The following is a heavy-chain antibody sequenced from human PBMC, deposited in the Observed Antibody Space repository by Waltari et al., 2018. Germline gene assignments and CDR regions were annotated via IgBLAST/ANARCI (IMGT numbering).Heavy chain of an antibody. CDR1: GFTFSRFW. Sequence: EVQLVESGGGLVQPGGSLRLSCAASGFTFSRFWMHWVRQAPGKGLGWVSRINMNGIPAGYADSVKGRFTISRDNAKDTLYLQMSSLRAEDTAVYYCARTSDNQYDSSGYNWDYWGQGTLVTVSS. CDR2: INMNGIPA. CDR3: ARTSDNQYDSSGYNWDY. D-gene: IGHD3-22*01. V-gene: IGHV3-74*01. J-gene: IGHJ4*02.